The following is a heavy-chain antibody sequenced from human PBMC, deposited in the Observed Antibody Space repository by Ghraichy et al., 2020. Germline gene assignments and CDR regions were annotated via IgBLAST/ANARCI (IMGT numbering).Heavy chain of an antibody. D-gene: IGHD2-15*01. CDR1: GDTFTNYA. V-gene: IGHV1-3*04. CDR2: INTGNGNT. J-gene: IGHJ4*02. Sequence: ASVKVSCKASGDTFTNYAMHWVRQAPGQRLEWMGWINTGNGNTKYSQKFQGRVTFTRDTSARTAYMELSSLRSEDTGVYYCAREEGAAVYFDSWGLGTLVTVSS. CDR3: AREEGAAVYFDS.